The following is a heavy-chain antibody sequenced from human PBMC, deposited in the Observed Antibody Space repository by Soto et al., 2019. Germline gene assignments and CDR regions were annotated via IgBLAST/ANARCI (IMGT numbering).Heavy chain of an antibody. CDR2: ISGSGGST. Sequence: EVQLLESGGGLVQPGGSLRLSCAASGFTFSSYAMRWVRQAPGKGLGWVSAISGSGGSTYYADSVKGRFTISRDNAKNTLYLQMNSLRAEDTAVYYCAKDVVVAARGWFDPWGQGTLVTVSS. CDR1: GFTFSSYA. V-gene: IGHV3-23*01. CDR3: AKDVVVAARGWFDP. D-gene: IGHD2-15*01. J-gene: IGHJ5*02.